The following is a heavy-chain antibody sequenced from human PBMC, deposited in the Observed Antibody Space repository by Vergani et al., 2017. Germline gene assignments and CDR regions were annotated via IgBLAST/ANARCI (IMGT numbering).Heavy chain of an antibody. V-gene: IGHV4-34*01. CDR1: GGSFSGYY. D-gene: IGHD6-19*01. CDR3: ARGQAWSGWFYQANWFDP. CDR2: INHSGST. J-gene: IGHJ5*02. Sequence: QVQLQQWGAGLLKPSETLSLTCAVYGGSFSGYYWSWIRQPPGKGLEWIGEINHSGSTNYNPSLKSRVTISVDTSKNQFSLKLSSVTAADTAVYYCARGQAWSGWFYQANWFDPWGQGTLVTVSS.